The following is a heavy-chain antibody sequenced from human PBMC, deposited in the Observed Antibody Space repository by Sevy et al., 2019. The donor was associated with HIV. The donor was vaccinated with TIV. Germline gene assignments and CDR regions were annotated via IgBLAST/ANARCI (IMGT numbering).Heavy chain of an antibody. CDR3: AREGCTQPHDY. CDR1: GFTFAKYS. D-gene: IGHD2-8*01. J-gene: IGHJ4*02. V-gene: IGHV3-23*01. CDR2: FSFGCGRI. Sequence: GGSLRLSCAASGFTFAKYSMSWVRQAPGKGLEWVSTFSFGCGRINYADSVKGRFTSSRDDSKNTLFLQMNSLRDEDTATYFCAREGCTQPHDYWGQGTLVTVSS.